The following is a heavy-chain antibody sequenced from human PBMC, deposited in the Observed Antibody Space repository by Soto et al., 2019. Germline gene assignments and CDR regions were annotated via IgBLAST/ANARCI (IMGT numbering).Heavy chain of an antibody. Sequence: TGGSLRLSSAASGFNFSSYAMSWVRQAPGKGLEWVSAISGSGGSTYYADSVKGRFTISRDNSKNTLYLQMNSLRAADTAVYYCATMGTPATGLYYFDYRGQGTLVTVSS. CDR2: ISGSGGST. CDR3: ATMGTPATGLYYFDY. D-gene: IGHD5-18*01. CDR1: GFNFSSYA. V-gene: IGHV3-23*01. J-gene: IGHJ4*02.